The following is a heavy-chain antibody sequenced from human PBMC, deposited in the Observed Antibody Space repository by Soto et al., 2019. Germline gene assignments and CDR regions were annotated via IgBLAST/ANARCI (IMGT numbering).Heavy chain of an antibody. V-gene: IGHV3-21*01. Sequence: GGSLRLSCAASGFTVSSYSMNWVRQAPGKGLEWVSSISSSGSYIYYADSVKGRFTISRENAKNSLYLQVNSLGAEDTAVYYCARDLYSSGWLFDYWGQGTQVTVSS. CDR2: ISSSGSYI. CDR1: GFTVSSYS. CDR3: ARDLYSSGWLFDY. D-gene: IGHD6-19*01. J-gene: IGHJ4*02.